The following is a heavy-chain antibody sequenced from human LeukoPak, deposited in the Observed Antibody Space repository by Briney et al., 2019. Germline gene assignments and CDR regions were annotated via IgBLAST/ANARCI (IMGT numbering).Heavy chain of an antibody. J-gene: IGHJ4*02. CDR2: IIPIFGTA. CDR3: ARGNREGFWAPFTD. Sequence: ASVKVSCKASGGTFSSYAISWVRQAPGQGLEWMGGIIPIFGTANYAQKFQGRVTITADESTSTAYMERSSLRSEDTAVYYCARGNREGFWAPFTDWGQGTLVTVSS. V-gene: IGHV1-69*13. D-gene: IGHD3-3*01. CDR1: GGTFSSYA.